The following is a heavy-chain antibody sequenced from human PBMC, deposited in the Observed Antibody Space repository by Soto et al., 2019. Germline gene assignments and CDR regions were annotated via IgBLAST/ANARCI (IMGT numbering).Heavy chain of an antibody. D-gene: IGHD3-16*01. CDR2: ISYDGSNK. J-gene: IGHJ5*02. CDR3: ASPKGDNLNWFDP. V-gene: IGHV3-30-3*01. CDR1: GFTFSSYS. Sequence: GGALRLSCAASGFTFSSYSMHWVGQVPGKGLEWVAVISYDGSNKYYADSVKCRFTFPIDNSKITLYLQMNSLRAEDTAVYYCASPKGDNLNWFDPWGKGTLVTVCS.